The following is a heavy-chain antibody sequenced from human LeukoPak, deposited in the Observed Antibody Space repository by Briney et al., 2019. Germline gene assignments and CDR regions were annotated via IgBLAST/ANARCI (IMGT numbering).Heavy chain of an antibody. CDR3: ARDRSTTVTTYLDY. CDR1: GYTFAPYD. D-gene: IGHD4-17*01. CDR2: VSAYIGNT. Sequence: ASVKVSCKTSGYTFAPYDITWVRQAPGQGLEWMGWVSAYIGNTFYAQNLQDRVTMTTDASTSTAYMELRNLESDDTAVYYCARDRSTTVTTYLDYWGQGTLVTVSS. J-gene: IGHJ4*02. V-gene: IGHV1-18*01.